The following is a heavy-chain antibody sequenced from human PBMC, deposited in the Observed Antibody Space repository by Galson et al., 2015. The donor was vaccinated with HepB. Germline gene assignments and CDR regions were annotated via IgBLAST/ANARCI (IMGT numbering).Heavy chain of an antibody. V-gene: IGHV3-33*01. CDR2: IWYDGSIK. CDR1: GFTFSSYA. J-gene: IGHJ4*02. D-gene: IGHD3-3*01. Sequence: SLRLSCAASGFTFSSYAKNWVRQAPGKGLEWVAVIWYDGSIKYYKDSVRGRFTVSRDNSKNTLYLEMNSLRGEDTALYYCARDFGFGLDHWGQGTLVSVSS. CDR3: ARDFGFGLDH.